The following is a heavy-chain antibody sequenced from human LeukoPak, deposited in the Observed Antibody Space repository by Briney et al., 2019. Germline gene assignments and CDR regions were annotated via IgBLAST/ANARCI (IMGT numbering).Heavy chain of an antibody. Sequence: SETLSLTCAVYGGSFSGYYWSWIRQPPGKGLEWIGEINHSGSTNYNPSLKSRVTISVDTSKNQFSLKLSSVTAADTAVYYCARGWSGGRTYGYWYFDLWGRGTLVTVSS. J-gene: IGHJ2*01. D-gene: IGHD3-10*01. CDR1: GGSFSGYY. CDR2: INHSGST. V-gene: IGHV4-34*01. CDR3: ARGWSGGRTYGYWYFDL.